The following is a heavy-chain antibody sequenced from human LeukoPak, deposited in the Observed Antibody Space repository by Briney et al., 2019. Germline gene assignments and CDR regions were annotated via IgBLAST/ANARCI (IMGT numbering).Heavy chain of an antibody. V-gene: IGHV3-23*01. CDR1: GFTFSSYA. Sequence: GGSLRLSCTASGFTFSSYAMSWVRQAPGKGLEWVSAISGSGGSTYYADSVKGRFTISRDNSKNTLYLQMNSLRAEDTAVYYCAKDRQCTIFGVATSEGYWGQGTLVTVSS. CDR3: AKDRQCTIFGVATSEGY. CDR2: ISGSGGST. J-gene: IGHJ4*02. D-gene: IGHD3-3*01.